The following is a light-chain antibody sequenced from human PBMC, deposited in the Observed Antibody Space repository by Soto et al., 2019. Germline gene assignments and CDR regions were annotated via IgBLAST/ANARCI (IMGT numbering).Light chain of an antibody. Sequence: EIVLTQSPGTLSLSPGERATLSCRASQSVSSSYLAWYQQKLGQAPRLLIYGASNRATGIPDRFSGSGSGTDFTLTISRLEPEDFALYYCQQYGNSPFTFGPGTKVDIK. CDR2: GAS. CDR1: QSVSSSY. V-gene: IGKV3-20*01. CDR3: QQYGNSPFT. J-gene: IGKJ3*01.